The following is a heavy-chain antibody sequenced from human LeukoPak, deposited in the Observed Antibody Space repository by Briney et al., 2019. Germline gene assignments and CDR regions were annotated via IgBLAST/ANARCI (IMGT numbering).Heavy chain of an antibody. Sequence: GGSLRLSCAASGFTFSNFAMSWVRQAPGKGLEWVAVISYSGSDKKYADSAKGRFIVSRDNSETTVYLQMNSLRPEDTAVYYCAKDRESSYGFLRYSYYGMDVWGQGTTVTVSS. CDR1: GFTFSNFA. CDR2: ISYSGSDK. D-gene: IGHD5-18*01. CDR3: AKDRESSYGFLRYSYYGMDV. V-gene: IGHV3-30*18. J-gene: IGHJ6*02.